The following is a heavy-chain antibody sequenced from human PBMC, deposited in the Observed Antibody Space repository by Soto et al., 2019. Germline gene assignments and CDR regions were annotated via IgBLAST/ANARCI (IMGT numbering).Heavy chain of an antibody. J-gene: IGHJ6*02. V-gene: IGHV1-69*02. D-gene: IGHD3-22*01. Sequence: QVQLVQSGAEVKKPGSSVKVSCKASGGTFSSYTISWVRQAPGQGLEWMGRIIPILGIANYAQKFQCRVTITADKSTSTAYMELSSLRSEDTAVYYCARGGYYYDSSGPAYGMDVWGQGTTVTVSS. CDR2: IIPILGIA. CDR1: GGTFSSYT. CDR3: ARGGYYYDSSGPAYGMDV.